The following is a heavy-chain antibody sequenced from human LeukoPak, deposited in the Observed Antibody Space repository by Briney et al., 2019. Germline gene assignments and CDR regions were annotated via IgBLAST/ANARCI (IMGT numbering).Heavy chain of an antibody. CDR1: GGSISSYY. J-gene: IGHJ4*02. D-gene: IGHD1-26*01. V-gene: IGHV4-4*07. CDR3: ARENSGSDREFDY. Sequence: SETLSLTCTVSGGSISSYYWSWIRQPAGKGLQWIGRIYTSGSTNYNASLKSRVSMSVDTSKNQFSLKLSSVTAADTAVVYCARENSGSDREFDYWGQGTLVTVSS. CDR2: IYTSGST.